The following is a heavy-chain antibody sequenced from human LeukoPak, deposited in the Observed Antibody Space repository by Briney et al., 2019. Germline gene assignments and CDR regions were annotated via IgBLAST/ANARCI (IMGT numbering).Heavy chain of an antibody. CDR3: ARDSCSSTACYSYYMDV. CDR2: ISSSGDYT. Sequence: GGSLRLSCTASGFTFSPYSMIWVRQAPGKGLEWVSSISSSGDYTYYAESLKGRFTISRDNAKNSVYLQMNSLRAEDTAVYFCARDSCSSTACYSYYMDVWGNGTAVTVSS. CDR1: GFTFSPYS. D-gene: IGHD2-2*01. V-gene: IGHV3-21*01. J-gene: IGHJ6*03.